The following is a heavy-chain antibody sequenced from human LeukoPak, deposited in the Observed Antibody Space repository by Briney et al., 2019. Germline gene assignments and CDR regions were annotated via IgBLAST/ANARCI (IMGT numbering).Heavy chain of an antibody. CDR3: VRGELLYDY. D-gene: IGHD2-15*01. CDR2: IYYSGTT. J-gene: IGHJ4*02. V-gene: IGHV4-30-4*08. CDR1: GGSISGGAYY. Sequence: SQTLSLTCTVSGGSISGGAYYWSWIRQHPGKGLEWIGYIYYSGTTFYNPSLKSRVTISVDTSRDQFSLRLNSVTAADTAVYYCVRGELLYDYWGQGTLVTVSS.